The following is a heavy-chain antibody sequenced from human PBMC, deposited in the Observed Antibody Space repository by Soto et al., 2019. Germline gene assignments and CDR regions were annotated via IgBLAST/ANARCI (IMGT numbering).Heavy chain of an antibody. J-gene: IGHJ6*02. CDR2: SIPIFGTA. CDR3: ASENCSGGSCYFILYYGMDV. Sequence: SVKVSCKASGGTFSSYAISWVRQAPGQGLEWMGGSIPIFGTANYAQKFQGRVTITADESTSTAYMELSSLRSEDTAVYYCASENCSGGSCYFILYYGMDVWGQGTTVTVSS. V-gene: IGHV1-69*13. D-gene: IGHD2-15*01. CDR1: GGTFSSYA.